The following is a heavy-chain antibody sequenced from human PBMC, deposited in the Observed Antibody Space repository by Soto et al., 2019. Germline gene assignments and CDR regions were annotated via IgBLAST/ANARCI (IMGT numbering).Heavy chain of an antibody. CDR2: ILDTGTTV. CDR1: GFPFSSTD. J-gene: IGHJ5*02. D-gene: IGHD3-10*01. V-gene: IGHV3-23*01. Sequence: HPGGSLRLSCAASGFPFSSTDMSWVRQAPGKGLEWVSTILDTGTTVFYADSVKGRFTVSRDNSNNPLYVQMNNLRADDTAVYYCVKNSGWFNTWGQGALVTVSS. CDR3: VKNSGWFNT.